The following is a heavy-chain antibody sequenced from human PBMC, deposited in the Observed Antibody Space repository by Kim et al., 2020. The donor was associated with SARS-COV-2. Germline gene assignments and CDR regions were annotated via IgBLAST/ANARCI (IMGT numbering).Heavy chain of an antibody. J-gene: IGHJ4*02. Sequence: ASVKVSCKASGYTFTGYYTHWVRQAPGQGLEWMGWINPNSGGTNYAQKFQGWVTMTRDTSISTAYMELSRLRSDDTAVYYCARDLGIGFLSPSGSYYEFDYWGQGTLVTVSS. CDR3: ARDLGIGFLSPSGSYYEFDY. CDR2: INPNSGGT. CDR1: GYTFTGYY. V-gene: IGHV1-2*04. D-gene: IGHD1-26*01.